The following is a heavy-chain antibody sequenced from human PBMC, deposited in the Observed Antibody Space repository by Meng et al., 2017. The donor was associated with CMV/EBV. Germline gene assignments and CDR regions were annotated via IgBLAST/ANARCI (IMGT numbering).Heavy chain of an antibody. CDR2: INPSRGST. CDR1: GYTFTSYY. D-gene: IGHD4-23*01. V-gene: IGHV1-46*01. CDR3: ANAVVRYNWFDP. J-gene: IGHJ5*02. Sequence: ASVKVSCKASGYTFTSYYMHWVRQAPGQGLEWMGIINPSRGSTSYAQKFQGRVTMTRDTSTSTVYMELSRLRSEDTAVYYCANAVVRYNWFDPWGQGTLVTVSS.